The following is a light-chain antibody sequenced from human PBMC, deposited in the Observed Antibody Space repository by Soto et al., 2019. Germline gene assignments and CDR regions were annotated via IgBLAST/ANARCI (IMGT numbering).Light chain of an antibody. J-gene: IGLJ1*01. CDR1: SSDVGGYNY. V-gene: IGLV2-14*01. CDR2: EVS. CDR3: SSYTSSSTPFYV. Sequence: QSVLTQPASVSGSPGQSITISCTGTSSDVGGYNYVSWYQQHPGKAPKLMIYEVSNRPSGVSNRFSGSKSGNTASLTISGLQAEDEADYYCSSYTSSSTPFYVFGTGTTLTVL.